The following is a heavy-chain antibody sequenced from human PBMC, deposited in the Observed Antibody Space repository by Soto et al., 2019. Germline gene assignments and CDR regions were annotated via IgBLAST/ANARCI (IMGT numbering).Heavy chain of an antibody. D-gene: IGHD3-9*01. CDR1: GYTFTSYD. CDR3: ARKMLRYFDWLSPDYYYYMDV. J-gene: IGHJ6*03. V-gene: IGHV1-8*01. Sequence: ASVKVSCKASGYTFTSYDINWVRQATGQGLEWMGWMNPNSGNTGYAQKFQGRVTMTRNTSISTAYMELSSLRSEDTAVYYCARKMLRYFDWLSPDYYYYMDVWGKGTTVTVSS. CDR2: MNPNSGNT.